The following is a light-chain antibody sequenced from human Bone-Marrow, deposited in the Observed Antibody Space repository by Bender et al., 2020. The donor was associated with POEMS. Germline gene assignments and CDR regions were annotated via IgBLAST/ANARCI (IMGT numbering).Light chain of an antibody. CDR3: CSYAGGYTWV. CDR1: SSDVGSYSR. V-gene: IGLV2-18*02. CDR2: EVY. J-gene: IGLJ1*01. Sequence: QSALTQPASVSGSPGQSVTISCTGTSSDVGSYSRVSWYQQPPGTAPKLMIYEVYDRPSGVPDRFSGSKSGNTASLTISGLQAEDEADYYCCSYAGGYTWVFGTGTKVAVL.